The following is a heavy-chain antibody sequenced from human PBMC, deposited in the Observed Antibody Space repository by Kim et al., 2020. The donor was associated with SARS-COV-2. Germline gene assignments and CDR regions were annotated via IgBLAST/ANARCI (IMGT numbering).Heavy chain of an antibody. Sequence: AQKFQGRVTITADESTSTAYMELSSLRSEDTAVYYCARSLIDYYYYGMDVWGQGTTVTVSS. D-gene: IGHD2-15*01. J-gene: IGHJ6*02. V-gene: IGHV1-69*01. CDR3: ARSLIDYYYYGMDV.